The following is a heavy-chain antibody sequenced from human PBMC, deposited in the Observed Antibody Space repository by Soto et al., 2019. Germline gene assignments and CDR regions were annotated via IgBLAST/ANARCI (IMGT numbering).Heavy chain of an antibody. CDR1: GFTFSSYW. CDR2: INSDGSST. D-gene: IGHD3-10*01. J-gene: IGHJ4*02. CDR3: ARAFWFGELGRYYFDL. V-gene: IGHV3-74*01. Sequence: EVQLVESGGGLVQPGGSLRLSCAASGFTFSSYWMHWVRQAPGKWLVWVSRINSDGSSTSYADSVKGRFTISRDNAKNTLYMQMNSLRAEDTAVYYCARAFWFGELGRYYFDLWGQGTLVTVSS.